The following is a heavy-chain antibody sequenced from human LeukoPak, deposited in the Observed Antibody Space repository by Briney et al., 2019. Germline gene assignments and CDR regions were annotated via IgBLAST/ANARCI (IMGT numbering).Heavy chain of an antibody. J-gene: IGHJ5*02. Sequence: SQTLSLTCAIAGDSVSSSSGAWNWIRQSPSRGLEWLGRTYYRSKWYYEYAESVKSRITVNADTSKNQFSLQLNSVTPEDTAVYYCASGLVRSGFDPWGQGTLVTVSS. CDR1: GDSVSSSSGA. D-gene: IGHD6-6*01. CDR3: ASGLVRSGFDP. CDR2: TYYRSKWYY. V-gene: IGHV6-1*01.